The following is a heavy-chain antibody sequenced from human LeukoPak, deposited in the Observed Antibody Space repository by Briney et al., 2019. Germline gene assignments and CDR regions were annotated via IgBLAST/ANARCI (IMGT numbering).Heavy chain of an antibody. CDR2: ISGSGGCT. V-gene: IGHV3-23*01. CDR1: GFTFSRYD. J-gene: IGHJ4*02. CDR3: ANHVMVRGVPLYYFDY. D-gene: IGHD3-10*01. Sequence: GGSLTLSCAASGFTFSRYDMSWVRQAPGKGLEWVSAISGSGGCTYYADSVKGRFSISIDNSKNTPYLQKNSLRAEHTAVYYCANHVMVRGVPLYYFDYWGQGALVTVSS.